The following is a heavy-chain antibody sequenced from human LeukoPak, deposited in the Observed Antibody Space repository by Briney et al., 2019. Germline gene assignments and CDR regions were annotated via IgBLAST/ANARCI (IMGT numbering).Heavy chain of an antibody. CDR2: INHSGTT. CDR1: GGSFSGYY. V-gene: IGHV4-34*01. D-gene: IGHD3-22*01. CDR3: ARGGDSSGYYLLDAFDI. Sequence: SEALSLTFAVYGGSFSGYYWSWIRQPPRKGLEWIGEINHSGTTNYNPSLTSRVTISVDTSKDQFSLKLSSVTAADTAVYYCARGGDSSGYYLLDAFDIWGQGTMVTVSS. J-gene: IGHJ3*02.